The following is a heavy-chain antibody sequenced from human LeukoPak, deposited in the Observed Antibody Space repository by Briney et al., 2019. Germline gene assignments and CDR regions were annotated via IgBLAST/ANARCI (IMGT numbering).Heavy chain of an antibody. D-gene: IGHD4-11*01. Sequence: GGSLRLSCAASGFSFSTYWMSWVRQGPGKGLEWVATIWPDGSDKKYVDSVRDRFTISRDNAKNSLYLQMNSLSAEDTAVYFCARLFGSVTTFDYWGQGTLVTVSS. CDR3: ARLFGSVTTFDY. CDR1: GFSFSTYW. J-gene: IGHJ4*02. V-gene: IGHV3-7*01. CDR2: IWPDGSDK.